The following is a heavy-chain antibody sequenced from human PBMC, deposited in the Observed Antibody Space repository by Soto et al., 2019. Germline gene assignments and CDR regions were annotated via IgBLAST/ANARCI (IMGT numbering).Heavy chain of an antibody. CDR1: GFTVSSNY. V-gene: IGHV3-53*02. CDR2: IYGGCST. D-gene: IGHD3-3*01. CDR3: ARARYYDFWSGSLLLHAFDS. Sequence: EVQLVETGGGLIQPGGSLRLSCAASGFTVSSNYMSWVRQAPGPGLEWVSVIYGGCSTYYEDSVQGRFTIPRDNSKNTLYFQMPSLSAEDTAVYYCARARYYDFWSGSLLLHAFDSWGQGTMVTVSS. J-gene: IGHJ3*02.